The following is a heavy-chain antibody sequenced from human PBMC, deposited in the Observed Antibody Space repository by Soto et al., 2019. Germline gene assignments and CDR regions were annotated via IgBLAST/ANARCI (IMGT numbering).Heavy chain of an antibody. CDR1: GYTFTSYY. V-gene: IGHV1-46*01. CDR3: AREDYSNYFDF. CDR2: INPSGGST. J-gene: IGHJ4*02. Sequence: ASVKVSCKASGYTFTSYYMHWVRQAPGQGLEWMGIINPSGGSTTSAQKFQGRLTVTRDTYTNTVYMELSSLTSEDTAVYYCAREDYSNYFDFWGQGTLVTVSS. D-gene: IGHD4-4*01.